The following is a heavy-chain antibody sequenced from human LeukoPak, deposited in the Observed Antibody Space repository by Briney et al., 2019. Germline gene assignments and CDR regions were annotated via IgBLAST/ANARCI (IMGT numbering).Heavy chain of an antibody. CDR3: ARSCSSGWLEGYYFDY. V-gene: IGHV1-2*02. D-gene: IGHD6-19*01. CDR1: GYTFTGYY. CDR2: INPNSGGT. Sequence: GASVKVSRKASGYTFTGYYMHWVRQAPGQGLEWMGWINPNSGGTSYARRFQGRVTLTRDTSISTAYMELTRLRSDDTAVYYCARSCSSGWLEGYYFDYWGQGTLVTVSS. J-gene: IGHJ4*02.